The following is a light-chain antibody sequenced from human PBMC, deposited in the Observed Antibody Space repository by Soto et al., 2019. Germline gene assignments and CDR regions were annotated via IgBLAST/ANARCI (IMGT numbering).Light chain of an antibody. J-gene: IGLJ1*01. V-gene: IGLV1-40*01. CDR2: GNG. CDR1: SSNIGANYD. CDR3: QSYDSTLSARYV. Sequence: QSVLTQPPSVSGAPGQRVTISCTGSSSNIGANYDVHWYQQRPGTAPKLLIFGNGNRPSGVPDRFSGSKSGTSASLAITGLQAEDEGDYYCQSYDSTLSARYVFGTGTKLTVL.